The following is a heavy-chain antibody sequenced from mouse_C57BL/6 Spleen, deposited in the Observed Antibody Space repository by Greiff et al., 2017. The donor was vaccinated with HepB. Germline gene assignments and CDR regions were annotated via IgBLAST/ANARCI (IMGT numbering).Heavy chain of an antibody. Sequence: DVQLVESGPGLVKPSQSLSLTCSVTGYSITSGYYWNWIRQFPGNKLEWMGYISYDGSNNYNPSLKNRISITRDTSKNQFFLKLNSVTTEDTATYYCARGGLLREDYFDYWGQGTTLTVSS. V-gene: IGHV3-6*01. CDR3: ARGGLLREDYFDY. D-gene: IGHD2-3*01. CDR2: ISYDGSN. CDR1: GYSITSGYY. J-gene: IGHJ2*01.